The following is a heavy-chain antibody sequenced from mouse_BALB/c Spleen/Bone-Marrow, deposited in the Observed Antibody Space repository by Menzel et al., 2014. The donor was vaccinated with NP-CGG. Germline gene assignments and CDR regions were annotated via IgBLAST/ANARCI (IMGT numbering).Heavy chain of an antibody. CDR2: INHSGST. CDR1: GDSITSGY. D-gene: IGHD4-1*01. CDR3: ARYPLGRGYFGC. Sequence: VQLKQSGPSLVKPSQTLSLTCSVTGDSITSGYWNWIRKFPGNKLEYMGYINHSGSTYYNPSLKSRISITRDTSKNQFYLQWNSVATGGTAAYYGARYPLGRGYFGCWGQGTTLTGSS. V-gene: IGHV3-8*02. J-gene: IGHJ2*01.